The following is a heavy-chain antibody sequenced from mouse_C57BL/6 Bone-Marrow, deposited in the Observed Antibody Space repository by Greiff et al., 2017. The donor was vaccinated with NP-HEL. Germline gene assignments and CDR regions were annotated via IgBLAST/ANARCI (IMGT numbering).Heavy chain of an antibody. D-gene: IGHD1-1*01. CDR3: AIYYYGSSYGRGAMDY. CDR1: GYTFTSYW. V-gene: IGHV1-72*01. J-gene: IGHJ4*01. Sequence: QVQLQQSGAELVKPGASVKLSCKASGYTFTSYWMHWVKQRPGRGLEWIGRIDPNSGGTKYNEKFKSKATLTVDKPSSTAYMQLSSLTSEDSAVYYCAIYYYGSSYGRGAMDYWGQGTSVTVSS. CDR2: IDPNSGGT.